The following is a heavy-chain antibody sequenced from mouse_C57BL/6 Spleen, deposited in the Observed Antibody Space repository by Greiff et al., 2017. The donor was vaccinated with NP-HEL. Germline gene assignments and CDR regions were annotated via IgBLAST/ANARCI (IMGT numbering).Heavy chain of an antibody. V-gene: IGHV5-6*01. CDR1: GFTFSSYG. D-gene: IGHD1-1*01. CDR2: ISSGGSYT. CDR3: ASATVVATRGYYFDY. Sequence: EVHLVESGGDLVKPGGSLKLSCAASGFTFSSYGMSWVRQTPDKRLEWVATISSGGSYTYYPDSVKGRFTISRDNAKNTLYLQMSSLKSEDTAMYYCASATVVATRGYYFDYWGQGTTLTVSS. J-gene: IGHJ2*01.